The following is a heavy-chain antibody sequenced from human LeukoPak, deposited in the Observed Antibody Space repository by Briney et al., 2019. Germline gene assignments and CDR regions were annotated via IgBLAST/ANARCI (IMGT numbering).Heavy chain of an antibody. D-gene: IGHD2-2*01. CDR1: GYTFTSYD. V-gene: IGHV1-8*03. Sequence: ASVKVSCKASGYTFTSYDINWVRQATGQGLEWMGWMNPNSGNTGYAQKFQGRVTITRNTSISTAYMELSSLRSEDTAVYYCARVSTSSVYYYYYMDVWGKGTTVTVSS. CDR3: ARVSTSSVYYYYYMDV. J-gene: IGHJ6*03. CDR2: MNPNSGNT.